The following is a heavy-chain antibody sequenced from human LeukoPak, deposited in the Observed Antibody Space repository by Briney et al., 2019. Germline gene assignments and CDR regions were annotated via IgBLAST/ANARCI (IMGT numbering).Heavy chain of an antibody. CDR3: ATMSSGWQNWFDP. Sequence: GASVKVSCKASGYTFTGYYMHWVRQAPGQGLVWMGWINPNSGGTNYAQKFQGRVTMTRDTSISTAYMELSRLRSDDTAVYYCATMSSGWQNWFDPWGQGTLVTVSS. CDR1: GYTFTGYY. J-gene: IGHJ5*02. V-gene: IGHV1-2*02. CDR2: INPNSGGT. D-gene: IGHD6-19*01.